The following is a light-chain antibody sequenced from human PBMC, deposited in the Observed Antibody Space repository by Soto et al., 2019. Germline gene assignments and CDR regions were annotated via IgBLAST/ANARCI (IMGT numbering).Light chain of an antibody. CDR1: QSISSW. V-gene: IGKV1-5*03. J-gene: IGKJ2*01. CDR2: KAS. Sequence: DIQMTQSPSTLSASVGARVTITCRASQSISSWLAWYQQKPGKAPKLLIYKASSLESGVPSRFSGSGSGTECTLTISSLQPDDFATYYCQEYKSYSTFGQGTKLEIK. CDR3: QEYKSYST.